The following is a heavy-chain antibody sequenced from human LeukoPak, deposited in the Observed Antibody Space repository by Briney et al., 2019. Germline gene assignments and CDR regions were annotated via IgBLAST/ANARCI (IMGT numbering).Heavy chain of an antibody. CDR2: ISGSGGNT. CDR1: GFTFSSYA. J-gene: IGHJ3*02. Sequence: PGGSLRLSCAASGFTFSSYAMSWVRQAPGKGLEWVSAISGSGGNTYYADSVKGRLTISRDNSKNTLYLQMNSLRAEDTAVYYCARVTARYCSGGSCGDDAFDIWGQGTMVTVSS. V-gene: IGHV3-23*01. CDR3: ARVTARYCSGGSCGDDAFDI. D-gene: IGHD2-15*01.